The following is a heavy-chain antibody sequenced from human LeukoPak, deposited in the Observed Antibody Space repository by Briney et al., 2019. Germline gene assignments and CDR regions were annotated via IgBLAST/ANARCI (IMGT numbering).Heavy chain of an antibody. Sequence: GGSLRPSCVASGFTFSSYGMHWVRQAPGKGLEWVAVISYDGSNKYYADSVKGRFTISRDNSKNTLYLQMNSLRAEDTAVYYCAKEDQMGSSSWFYYYGMDVWGKGTTVTVSS. CDR2: ISYDGSNK. J-gene: IGHJ6*04. V-gene: IGHV3-30*18. CDR3: AKEDQMGSSSWFYYYGMDV. D-gene: IGHD6-13*01. CDR1: GFTFSSYG.